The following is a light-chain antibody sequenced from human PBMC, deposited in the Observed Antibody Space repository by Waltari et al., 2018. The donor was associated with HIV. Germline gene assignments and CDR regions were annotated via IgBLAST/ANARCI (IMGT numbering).Light chain of an antibody. CDR1: ISDVVGYNY. V-gene: IGLV2-8*01. Sequence: QSALTQPPSASGSPGQSGTIAYSRTISDVVGYNYFSCHQQHSANATKLMIYEATRRPAGVADCFCGSTSHNTASLTVSRLPDDEAAYYYCTGYASRNNWVFGAGTTLTVL. CDR2: EAT. CDR3: TGYASRNNWV. J-gene: IGLJ3*02.